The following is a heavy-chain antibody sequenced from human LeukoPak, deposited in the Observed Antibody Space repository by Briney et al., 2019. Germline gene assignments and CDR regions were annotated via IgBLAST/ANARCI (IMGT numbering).Heavy chain of an antibody. Sequence: ASVKVSCKVSGYTLTELSMHWVRQAPGKGLEWMGGFDPEDGETIYAQKFQGRVTMTEDTSTDTAYMELSSLRSEDTAVYYCARDHSYYDSSGYHDAFDIWGQGTMVTVSS. CDR2: FDPEDGET. CDR3: ARDHSYYDSSGYHDAFDI. V-gene: IGHV1-24*01. CDR1: GYTLTELS. J-gene: IGHJ3*02. D-gene: IGHD3-22*01.